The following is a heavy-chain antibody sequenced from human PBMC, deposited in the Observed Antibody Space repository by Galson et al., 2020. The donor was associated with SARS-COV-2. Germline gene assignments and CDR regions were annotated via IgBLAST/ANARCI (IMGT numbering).Heavy chain of an antibody. CDR1: GFTFSSYA. Sequence: GGSLRLSCAASGFTFSSYAMHWVRQAPGKGLEWVAVISYDGSNKYYADSVKGRFTISRDNSKNTLYLQMNSLRAEDTAVYYCARSLSGSYYAPFDGWGQETLVSVS. D-gene: IGHD1-26*01. V-gene: IGHV3-30*04. CDR2: ISYDGSNK. CDR3: ARSLSGSYYAPFDG. J-gene: IGHJ4*02.